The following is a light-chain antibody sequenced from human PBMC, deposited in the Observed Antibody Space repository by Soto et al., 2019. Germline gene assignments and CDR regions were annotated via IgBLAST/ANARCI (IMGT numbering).Light chain of an antibody. J-gene: IGLJ1*01. CDR1: SNDVGGYNY. CDR3: CSYGVGNIDV. Sequence: QSALTQPPSASGSPGQSVTISCTGTSNDVGGYNYVSWYQHHPGKAPKLMIYEVSKRPSGVPDRFSGSKSGNTASLTVSGLQAEDEADYYCCSYGVGNIDVFGTGTKLTVL. CDR2: EVS. V-gene: IGLV2-8*01.